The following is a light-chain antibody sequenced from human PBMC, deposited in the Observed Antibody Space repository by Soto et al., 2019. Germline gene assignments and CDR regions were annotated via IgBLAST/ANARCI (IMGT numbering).Light chain of an antibody. J-gene: IGKJ4*01. V-gene: IGKV1-39*01. Sequence: DIQMTQSPSSLSASVGDRVTITCRASQSISSYLNWYQQKPGKAPKLLIYAASSLQSGVPSRFSGSGSGTDFTLTISSLQPEDFATYYCQQSYSTPVGFCGGTKVDIK. CDR2: AAS. CDR1: QSISSY. CDR3: QQSYSTPVG.